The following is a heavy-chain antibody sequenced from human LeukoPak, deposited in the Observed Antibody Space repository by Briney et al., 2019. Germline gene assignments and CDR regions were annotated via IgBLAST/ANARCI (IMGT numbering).Heavy chain of an antibody. Sequence: PGGSLRLSCAASGFTFSSYAMSWVRQAPGKGLEWVSATSGSGGSTYYADSVKGRFTISRDNSKNTLYLQMNSLRAEDTAVYYCAKDRQPRNGGFDYWGQGTLVTVSS. J-gene: IGHJ4*02. V-gene: IGHV3-23*01. CDR2: TSGSGGST. CDR1: GFTFSSYA. D-gene: IGHD1-1*01. CDR3: AKDRQPRNGGFDY.